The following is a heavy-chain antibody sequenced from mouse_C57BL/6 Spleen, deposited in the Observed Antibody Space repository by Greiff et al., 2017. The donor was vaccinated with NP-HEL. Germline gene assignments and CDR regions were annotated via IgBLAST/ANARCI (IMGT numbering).Heavy chain of an antibody. CDR1: GYSITSGYY. CDR3: ARTYYYGSSSFAY. J-gene: IGHJ3*01. D-gene: IGHD1-1*01. Sequence: EVKLMESGPGLVKPSQSLSLTCSVTGYSITSGYYWNWIRQFPGNKLEWMGYISYDGSNNYNPSLKNRISITRDTSKNQFFLKLNSVTTEDTATYYCARTYYYGSSSFAYWGQGTLVTVSA. CDR2: ISYDGSN. V-gene: IGHV3-6*01.